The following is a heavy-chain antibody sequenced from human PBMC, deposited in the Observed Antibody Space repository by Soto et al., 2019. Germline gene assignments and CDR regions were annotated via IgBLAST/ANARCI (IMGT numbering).Heavy chain of an antibody. CDR1: GYTFTSYG. J-gene: IGHJ4*02. D-gene: IGHD3-22*01. Sequence: QVQLVQSGAEVKKPGASVKVSCKASGYTFTSYGISWVRQAPGQGLEWMGWISAYNGNTNYAQKLQGRVTMTTDTSTNTAYMELRSLRSDDTAVYYCARTTATMILFPSPPDYWGQGTLVTVSS. CDR2: ISAYNGNT. CDR3: ARTTATMILFPSPPDY. V-gene: IGHV1-18*01.